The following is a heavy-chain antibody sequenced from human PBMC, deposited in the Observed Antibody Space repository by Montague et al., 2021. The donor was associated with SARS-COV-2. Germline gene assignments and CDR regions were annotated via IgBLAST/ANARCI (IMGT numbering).Heavy chain of an antibody. CDR1: GFSFPDYA. CDR2: ISGDGDTT. Sequence: SLRLCCAASGFSFPDYAMHWVRQVPGKDLEWVALISGDGDTTYYGDSVKGRFIISRDNSRNSLFLQMNSLTTGDTAFYYCATSMVRGGIYFYYGMDVWGQGTTVTVSS. J-gene: IGHJ6*02. CDR3: ATSMVRGGIYFYYGMDV. D-gene: IGHD3-10*01. V-gene: IGHV3-43*02.